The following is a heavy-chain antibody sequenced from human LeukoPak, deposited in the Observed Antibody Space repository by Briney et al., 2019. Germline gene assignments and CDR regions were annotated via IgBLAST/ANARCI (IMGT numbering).Heavy chain of an antibody. D-gene: IGHD1-26*01. Sequence: GSSVKVSCKASGGTFSSYAISWVRQAPGQGLEWMGGIIPIFGTANYAQKFQGRVTITSDESNSTGYSELSSLRSEDTAVYYCARAPFGGSYSSGEDYWGQGTLVTVSS. CDR3: ARAPFGGSYSSGEDY. V-gene: IGHV1-69*01. J-gene: IGHJ4*02. CDR2: IIPIFGTA. CDR1: GGTFSSYA.